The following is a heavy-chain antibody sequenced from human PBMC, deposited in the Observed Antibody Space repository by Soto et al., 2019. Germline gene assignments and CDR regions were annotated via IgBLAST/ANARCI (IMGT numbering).Heavy chain of an antibody. CDR1: GGTFSSYG. D-gene: IGHD2-21*01. CDR3: ASDGAPYCRSECYCDY. CDR2: IIPILGTA. J-gene: IGHJ4*02. Sequence: QVQLVQSGAEVKKPGSSVKVSCKASGGTFSSYGISWVRQAPGQGLEWMGGIIPILGTANYAQKFQGRVTIAAXXXTXXAHMESYSLRTEDTAVYYCASDGAPYCRSECYCDYWGQGTLVTVSS. V-gene: IGHV1-69*12.